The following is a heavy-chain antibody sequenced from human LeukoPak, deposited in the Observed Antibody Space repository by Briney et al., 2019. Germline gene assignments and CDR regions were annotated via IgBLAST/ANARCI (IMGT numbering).Heavy chain of an antibody. J-gene: IGHJ4*02. CDR2: INPSGGST. Sequence: RASVKVSCKASGYTFTSYFIHWVRQAPGQGLEWMGIINPSGGSTNYAQKFQGRVTMTRDTSTSTVYMELSSLRSEDTGVYYCATAKFGGNSYFDYWGQGTLVTVSS. D-gene: IGHD4-23*01. CDR1: GYTFTSYF. CDR3: ATAKFGGNSYFDY. V-gene: IGHV1-46*01.